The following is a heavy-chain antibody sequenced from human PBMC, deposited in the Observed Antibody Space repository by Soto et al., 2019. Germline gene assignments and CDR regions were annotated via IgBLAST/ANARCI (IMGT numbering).Heavy chain of an antibody. CDR2: IHRASTYI. J-gene: IGHJ4*02. CDR3: ARRAVTTYHFFDY. D-gene: IGHD4-17*01. CDR1: GFTFSSLY. Sequence: GSLRLSCATSGFTFSSLYMDWVRESPGKGLEWVSSIHRASTYIYYADSVRGRFTISRDNAKSSLYLQMNSLTVEDTAMYYCARRAVTTYHFFDYWGQGALVTVSS. V-gene: IGHV3-21*06.